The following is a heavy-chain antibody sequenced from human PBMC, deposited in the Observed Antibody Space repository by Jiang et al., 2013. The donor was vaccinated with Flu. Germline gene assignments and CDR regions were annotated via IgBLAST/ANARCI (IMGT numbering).Heavy chain of an antibody. CDR3: ARDQEGITMVRGVIITFRWFDP. D-gene: IGHD3-10*01. CDR1: GYTFTSYA. J-gene: IGHJ5*02. V-gene: IGHV1-3*01. CDR2: INAGNGNT. Sequence: KKPGASVKVSCKASGYTFTSYAMHWVRQAPGQRLEWMGWINAGNGNTKYSQKFQGRVTITRDTSASTAYMELSSLRSEDTAVYYCARDQEGITMVRGVIITFRWFDPWGQGTLVTVSS.